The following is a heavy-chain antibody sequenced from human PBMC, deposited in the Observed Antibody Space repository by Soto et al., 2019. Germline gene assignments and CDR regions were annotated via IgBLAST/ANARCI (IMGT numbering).Heavy chain of an antibody. CDR2: ISDYGRTK. Sequence: SLSLSCAASGFTFSRRAMDWVRQAPGKGLGWVAVISDYGRTKDYAASVKGRFTISRDNSKDTLYLEMNSLRADDTAVYYCAIDLTDNYTSDYWGQRTLVTVSS. V-gene: IGHV3-30-3*01. J-gene: IGHJ4*02. CDR3: AIDLTDNYTSDY. CDR1: GFTFSRRA. D-gene: IGHD2-2*02.